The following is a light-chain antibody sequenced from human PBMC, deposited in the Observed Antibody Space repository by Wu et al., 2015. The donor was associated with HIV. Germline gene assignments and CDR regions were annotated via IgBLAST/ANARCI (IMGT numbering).Light chain of an antibody. CDR3: QQHANWPLT. CDR2: DAS. V-gene: IGKV3-11*01. Sequence: EIILTQSPAALSISPGERVTLSCKASRSVSSAVAWYQQRPGQAPRLLIYDASNRATGIPARFTGGGSGTDYSLTISSLEPEDSAVYYCQQHANWPLTFGQGTRLEI. J-gene: IGKJ5*01. CDR1: RSVSSA.